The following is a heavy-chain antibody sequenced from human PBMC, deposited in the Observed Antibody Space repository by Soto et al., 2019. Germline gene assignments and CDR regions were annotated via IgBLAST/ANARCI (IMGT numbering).Heavy chain of an antibody. D-gene: IGHD2-15*01. Sequence: SETLSLTCTVSGGSISSYYWSWIRQPPGKGLEWIGHMYHSGSINYNPSLKSRVTISVDTSKNQFSLKLSSVTAADTAVYYCARDGIVSYFDYWGQGTLVTVSS. J-gene: IGHJ4*02. CDR3: ARDGIVSYFDY. CDR2: MYHSGSI. CDR1: GGSISSYY. V-gene: IGHV4-59*01.